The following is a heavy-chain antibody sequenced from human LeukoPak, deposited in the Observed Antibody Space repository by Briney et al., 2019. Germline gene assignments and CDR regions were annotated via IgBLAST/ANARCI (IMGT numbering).Heavy chain of an antibody. CDR3: AAGPGDY. D-gene: IGHD3-10*01. J-gene: IGHJ4*02. V-gene: IGHV1-24*01. CDR2: FVPEVGET. CDR1: GYTLTELS. Sequence: SVTPACKVSGYTLTELSMHWVRQPPENGLEWMGGFVPEVGETIYAQKFQGRVTMTEDTSTDTAYMDLISPGSEDTAVYYCAAGPGDYWGQGTLVTVSS.